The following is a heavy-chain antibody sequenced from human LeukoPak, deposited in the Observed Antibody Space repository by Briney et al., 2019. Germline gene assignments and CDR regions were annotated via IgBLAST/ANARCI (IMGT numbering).Heavy chain of an antibody. CDR1: GFTFSSYS. J-gene: IGHJ6*03. Sequence: GGSLRLSCAASGFTFSSYSMNWVRQAPGKGLEWVSSISSRSTYIYHADSVKGRFTISRDDAKNSMYLQMNSLRAEDTAVYYCVRDTVVVDATLYYYMDVWGTGTTVTVSS. V-gene: IGHV3-21*01. D-gene: IGHD2-15*01. CDR2: ISSRSTYI. CDR3: VRDTVVVDATLYYYMDV.